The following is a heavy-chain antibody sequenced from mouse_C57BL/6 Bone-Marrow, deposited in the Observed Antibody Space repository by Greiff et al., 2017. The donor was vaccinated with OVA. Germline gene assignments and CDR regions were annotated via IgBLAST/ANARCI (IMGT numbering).Heavy chain of an antibody. Sequence: VQLQESGPELVKPGASVTISCKASGYSFTSYYIHWVKQRPGQGLEWLGWIYTGSGNTKYNEKFKGQAQLTADTSSSTAYMQLSSLPSEDSAVYYCARRSSLWYVDVWGTGTTVTVSS. CDR1: GYSFTSYY. CDR3: ARRSSLWYVDV. CDR2: IYTGSGNT. V-gene: IGHV1-66*01. J-gene: IGHJ1*03. D-gene: IGHD6-2*01.